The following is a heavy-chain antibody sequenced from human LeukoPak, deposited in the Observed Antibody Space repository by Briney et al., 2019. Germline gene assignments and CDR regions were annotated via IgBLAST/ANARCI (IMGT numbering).Heavy chain of an antibody. CDR1: GFTFSSYA. D-gene: IGHD2-15*01. CDR2: ISYDGSNK. J-gene: IGHJ6*02. V-gene: IGHV3-30-3*01. Sequence: GGSLRLSCAASGFTFSSYAMHWVRQAPGKGLEWVAAISYDGSNKYYADSVKGRFTISRDNSKNTLYLQMNSLRAEDTAVYYCAREYCSGGSCFNYYYYGMDVWGQGTTVTVSS. CDR3: AREYCSGGSCFNYYYYGMDV.